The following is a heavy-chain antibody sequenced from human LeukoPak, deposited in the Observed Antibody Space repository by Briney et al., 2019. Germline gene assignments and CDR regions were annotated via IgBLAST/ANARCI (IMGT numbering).Heavy chain of an antibody. Sequence: SETLSLTCTVSGGSISSGDYYWSWIRQPPGKGLEWIASIYYNGITYYNPSLRSRIFISVDTSKNQFSLKLSSVTAADTAVYYCARSPDSSVGLFDPWGQGTLVTVSS. J-gene: IGHJ5*02. CDR2: IYYNGIT. CDR1: GGSISSGDYY. V-gene: IGHV4-30-4*08. CDR3: ARSPDSSVGLFDP. D-gene: IGHD6-25*01.